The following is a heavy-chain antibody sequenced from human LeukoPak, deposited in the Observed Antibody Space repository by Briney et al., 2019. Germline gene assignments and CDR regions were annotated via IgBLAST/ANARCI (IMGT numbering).Heavy chain of an antibody. Sequence: GGSLRLSCAASGFTFSSYWMSWVRQAPGKGLEWVANIKQDGSEKYYVDSVKGRFTISRDNAKNSLYLQMNSLRAEDTAVYYCARDLYYYDSSAHGGDYYYMDVWGKGTTVTVSS. CDR3: ARDLYYYDSSAHGGDYYYMDV. CDR2: IKQDGSEK. CDR1: GFTFSSYW. D-gene: IGHD3-22*01. V-gene: IGHV3-7*01. J-gene: IGHJ6*03.